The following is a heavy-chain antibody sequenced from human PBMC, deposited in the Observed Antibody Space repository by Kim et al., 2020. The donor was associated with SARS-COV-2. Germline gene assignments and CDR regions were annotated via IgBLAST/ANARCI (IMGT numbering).Heavy chain of an antibody. CDR3: ARDKAGTARRDGYFDY. J-gene: IGHJ4*02. V-gene: IGHV4-31*02. Sequence: SLKSRVTISVDTSKTQFSLKLSSVTAADTAVYYCARDKAGTARRDGYFDYWGQGTLVTVSS. D-gene: IGHD6-6*01.